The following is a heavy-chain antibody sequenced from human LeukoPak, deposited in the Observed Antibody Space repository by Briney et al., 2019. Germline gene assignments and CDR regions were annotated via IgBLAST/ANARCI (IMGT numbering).Heavy chain of an antibody. V-gene: IGHV3-53*05. CDR2: IYSGGST. Sequence: GGSLRLSCAASGFIVSSNYMSWVRQAPGKGLEWVSVIYSGGSTYYADSVKGRLTISRDNSGNSLYLQMNSLRAEDTAVYYCARDRSTMVRGVMRNYYYGMDVWGHGTTVTVSS. CDR1: GFIVSSNY. D-gene: IGHD3-10*01. CDR3: ARDRSTMVRGVMRNYYYGMDV. J-gene: IGHJ6*02.